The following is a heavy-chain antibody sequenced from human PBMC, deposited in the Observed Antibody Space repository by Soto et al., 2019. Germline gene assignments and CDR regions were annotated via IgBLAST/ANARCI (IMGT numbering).Heavy chain of an antibody. CDR1: GFTFNNYG. V-gene: IGHV3-23*01. J-gene: IGHJ4*02. Sequence: PGGSLRLSCAASGFTFNNYGMSWVRQAPGKGLEWVSSISGSGSNTYYADSVKGRFTISRDNSKNTLYLQMNSLRVEDTAVYYCAKHLAARRNFDYWGQGALVTVSS. CDR2: ISGSGSNT. D-gene: IGHD6-6*01. CDR3: AKHLAARRNFDY.